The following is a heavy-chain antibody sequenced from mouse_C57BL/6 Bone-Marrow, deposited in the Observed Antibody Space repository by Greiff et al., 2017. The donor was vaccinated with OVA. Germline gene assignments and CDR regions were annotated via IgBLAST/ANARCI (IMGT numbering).Heavy chain of an antibody. V-gene: IGHV1-81*01. D-gene: IGHD1-1*01. Sequence: VQLQQSGAELARPGASVKLSCKASGYTFTSYGISWVKQRTGQGLEWIGEIYPRSGNTYYNEKFKGKATLTADKSSSTAYMELRSLTSEDSAVYFVAKGYYSSSWFAYWGQGTLVTVSA. CDR1: GYTFTSYG. CDR2: IYPRSGNT. J-gene: IGHJ3*01. CDR3: AKGYYSSSWFAY.